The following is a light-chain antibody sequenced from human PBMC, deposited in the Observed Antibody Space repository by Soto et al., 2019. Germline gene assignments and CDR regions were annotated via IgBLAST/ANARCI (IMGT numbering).Light chain of an antibody. CDR1: ASVSSN. J-gene: IGKJ1*01. CDR3: QPNKSRPRP. Sequence: EIVMTQSPATLSVSPGERATLSCRASASVSSNLAWYQQKPGQAPRLLIYGASTRATGIPARFSGSGSGTELTLTISSLQFQAFAASYCQPNKSRPRPFGQRNKV. CDR2: GAS. V-gene: IGKV3-15*01.